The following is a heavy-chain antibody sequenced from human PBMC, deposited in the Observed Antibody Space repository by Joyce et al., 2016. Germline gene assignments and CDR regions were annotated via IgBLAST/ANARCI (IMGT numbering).Heavy chain of an antibody. Sequence: EVQLVESGGGLVQPGGSLRLSCAASGFTFTNSWMTWVRQAPGKGLEWVTNIKEDGTEKYYLDSVEGRFTISRDNANNSLYLQMNSLRADDTAVYYCARGRSLDVWGQGTTVTVSS. CDR1: GFTFTNSW. CDR3: ARGRSLDV. J-gene: IGHJ6*02. V-gene: IGHV3-7*03. CDR2: IKEDGTEK.